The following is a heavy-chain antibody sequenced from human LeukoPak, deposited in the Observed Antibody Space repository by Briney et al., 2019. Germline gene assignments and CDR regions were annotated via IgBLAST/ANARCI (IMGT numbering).Heavy chain of an antibody. J-gene: IGHJ4*02. CDR2: VQQDGSEK. D-gene: IGHD3-22*01. Sequence: GGSLRLSCAASGVTFSTFWMSWVRQAPGKGLEWVANVQQDGSEKYYVDSVKGRFTISRDNAKNSLYLQMNSLRAEDTAVYYCAREDSSGSGEDYWGQGTLVTVSS. CDR1: GVTFSTFW. V-gene: IGHV3-7*01. CDR3: AREDSSGSGEDY.